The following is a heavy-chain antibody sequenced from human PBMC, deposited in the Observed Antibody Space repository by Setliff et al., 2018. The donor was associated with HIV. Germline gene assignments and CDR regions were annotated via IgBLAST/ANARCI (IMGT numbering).Heavy chain of an antibody. V-gene: IGHV4-59*01. CDR2: IYYSGST. J-gene: IGHJ6*02. CDR3: ARHKVISKLGGLIEDFFYYGLDA. Sequence: SETLSLTCTVSGGSISSYYWSWIRQPPGKGLEWIGYIYYSGSTNYNPSLKSRVTISVDTSKNQFSLKLSSVTAADTAVYYCARHKVISKLGGLIEDFFYYGLDAWGQGTTVTVSS. CDR1: GGSISSYY. D-gene: IGHD3-16*02.